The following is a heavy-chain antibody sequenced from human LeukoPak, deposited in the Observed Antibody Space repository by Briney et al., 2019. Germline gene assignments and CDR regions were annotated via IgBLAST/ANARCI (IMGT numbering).Heavy chain of an antibody. CDR1: GGSLSGYY. D-gene: IGHD5-12*01. CDR3: ARVGAKRLDY. V-gene: IGHV4-34*01. CDR2: INHSGST. J-gene: IGHJ4*02. Sequence: SETLSLTCAVYGGSLSGYYWSWIRQPPGKGLEWIGEINHSGSTNYNPSLKSRVTISVDTSKNQFSLKLSSVTAADTAVYYCARVGAKRLDYWGQGTLVTVSS.